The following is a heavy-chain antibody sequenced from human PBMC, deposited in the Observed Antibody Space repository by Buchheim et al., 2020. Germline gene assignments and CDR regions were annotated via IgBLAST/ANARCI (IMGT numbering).Heavy chain of an antibody. CDR1: GFTFSSYG. D-gene: IGHD3-16*01. V-gene: IGHV3-30*18. CDR2: ISYDGSNK. J-gene: IGHJ6*02. CDR3: AKDLGSDYYYYGMDV. Sequence: QVQLVESGGGVVQPGRSLRLSCAASGFTFSSYGMHGVRQAPGKGLEGVAVISYDGSNKYYADSVKGRFTISRDNSKNTLYLQMNSLRAEDTAVYYCAKDLGSDYYYYGMDVWGQGTT.